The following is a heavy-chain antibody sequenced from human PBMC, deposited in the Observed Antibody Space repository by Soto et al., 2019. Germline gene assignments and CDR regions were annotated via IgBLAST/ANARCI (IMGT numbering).Heavy chain of an antibody. D-gene: IGHD2-21*02. V-gene: IGHV3-30*03. Sequence: GGSLRLSCAASGFTFSSYGMHWVRQAPGKGLEWVAVISYDGSNKYYADSVKGRFTISRDNSKNTLYLQMNSLRAEDTAVYYCASLGVGDWANYYYYYGMDVWGQGTTVTVSS. CDR1: GFTFSSYG. CDR3: ASLGVGDWANYYYYYGMDV. J-gene: IGHJ6*02. CDR2: ISYDGSNK.